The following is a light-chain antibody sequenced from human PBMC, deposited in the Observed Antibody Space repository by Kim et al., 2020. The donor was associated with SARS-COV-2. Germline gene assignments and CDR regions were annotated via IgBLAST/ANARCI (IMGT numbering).Light chain of an antibody. CDR1: KLGDKY. J-gene: IGLJ2*01. CDR2: QDS. V-gene: IGLV3-1*01. Sequence: VSPGQTASIPCAGDKLGDKYACWYQQKPGQSPVLVIYQDSKRPSGIPERFSGSNSGNTATLTISGTQAMDEADYYCQAWDSSTVVFGGGTQLTVL. CDR3: QAWDSSTVV.